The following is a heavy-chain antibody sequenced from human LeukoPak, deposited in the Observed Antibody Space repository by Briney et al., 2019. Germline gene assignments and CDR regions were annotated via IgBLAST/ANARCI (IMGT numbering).Heavy chain of an antibody. D-gene: IGHD3-9*01. CDR1: GYTFTSHY. J-gene: IGHJ4*02. Sequence: ASVKVSCKASGYTFTSHYLHWVRQAPGQGLEWMAIINPSGGTISYAQKFQGRVTMTRNTSISTAYMELSSLRSEDTAVYYCARGYTYYDILTGYYFTPLFDYWGQGTLVTVSS. CDR2: INPSGGTI. CDR3: ARGYTYYDILTGYYFTPLFDY. V-gene: IGHV1-46*01.